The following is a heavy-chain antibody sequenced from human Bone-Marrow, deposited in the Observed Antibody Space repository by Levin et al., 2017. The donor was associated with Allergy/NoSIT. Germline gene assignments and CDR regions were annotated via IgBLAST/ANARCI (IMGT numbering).Heavy chain of an antibody. CDR1: GGTFSTYT. Sequence: GASVKVSCKTSGGTFSTYTIDWVRQAPGQGLEWMGRIIPMLGVTNYAQKFQDRVAITADISTTTGYMELSSLRSEDTAVYYCARDYYNSGSYDYWGQGTLVTVSS. V-gene: IGHV1-69*04. D-gene: IGHD3-10*01. J-gene: IGHJ4*02. CDR2: IIPMLGVT. CDR3: ARDYYNSGSYDY.